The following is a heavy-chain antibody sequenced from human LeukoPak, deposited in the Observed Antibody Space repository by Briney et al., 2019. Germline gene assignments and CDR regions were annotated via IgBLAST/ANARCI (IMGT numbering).Heavy chain of an antibody. CDR3: ARTQYEGWFDP. CDR2: INHSGST. Sequence: SETLSLTCAVYGGSFSGYYWSWIRQPPGKGLEWIGEINHSGSTNYNPSLKSRVTISGDTSKNQFSLKLSSVTAADTAVYYCARTQYEGWFDPWGQGTLVTVSS. CDR1: GGSFSGYY. D-gene: IGHD2-8*01. V-gene: IGHV4-34*01. J-gene: IGHJ5*02.